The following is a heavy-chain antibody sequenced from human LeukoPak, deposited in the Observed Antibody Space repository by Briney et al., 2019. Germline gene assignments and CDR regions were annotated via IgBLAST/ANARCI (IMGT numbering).Heavy chain of an antibody. D-gene: IGHD3-10*01. V-gene: IGHV1-18*01. Sequence: ASVKVSCKASGYTFTSYGISWVRQAPGRGLEWMGWISAYNGNTNYAQKLQGRVTMTTDTSTSTVYMELSSLRSEDTAVYYCARASMVRGVPYDYWGQGTLVTVSS. CDR2: ISAYNGNT. CDR3: ARASMVRGVPYDY. J-gene: IGHJ4*02. CDR1: GYTFTSYG.